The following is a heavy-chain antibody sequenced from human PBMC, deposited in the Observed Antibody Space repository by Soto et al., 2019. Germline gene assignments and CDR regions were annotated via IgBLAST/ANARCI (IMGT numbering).Heavy chain of an antibody. CDR1: VYTFTRYN. CDR2: INVGNGNT. D-gene: IGHD3-22*01. CDR3: ATPQDYDGCLDS. V-gene: IGHV1-3*01. Sequence: ASVKVSCKTPVYTFTRYNIHWVRQAPGQRLEWMGWINVGNGNTRYSQKFQGRLTLTRDTPGNTAYLELNSLISEDTAVYYCATPQDYDGCLDSWGQGTLVTVPQ. J-gene: IGHJ4*02.